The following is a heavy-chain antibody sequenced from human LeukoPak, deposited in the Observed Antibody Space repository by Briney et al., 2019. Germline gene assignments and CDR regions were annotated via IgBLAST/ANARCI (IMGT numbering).Heavy chain of an antibody. CDR2: INHSGST. D-gene: IGHD3-3*01. Sequence: SETLSLTCTVSSGSISSNNYYWGWIRQPPGKGLEWIGEINHSGSTNYNPSLKSRVTISVDTSKNQFSLKLSSVTAADTAVFYCARGRGYFDFWSGYYTGIGNWFDPWGQGTLVTVSS. V-gene: IGHV4-39*07. J-gene: IGHJ5*02. CDR1: SGSISSNNYY. CDR3: ARGRGYFDFWSGYYTGIGNWFDP.